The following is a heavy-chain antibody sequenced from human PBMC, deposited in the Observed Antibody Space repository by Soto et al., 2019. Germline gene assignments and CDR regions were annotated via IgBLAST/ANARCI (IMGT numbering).Heavy chain of an antibody. CDR2: ISSDGSEE. J-gene: IGHJ4*02. Sequence: PWGSLRLSCAASGLLLRTYAMHLVRQSPGKGLEWVALISSDGSEEYYSDSVKGRFTISRENSNSKMFLEMTNLRADDTDLYYCAREAIAEARPFDHWRPGSXVPVSS. D-gene: IGHD6-13*01. CDR1: GLLLRTYA. CDR3: AREAIAEARPFDH. V-gene: IGHV3-33*01.